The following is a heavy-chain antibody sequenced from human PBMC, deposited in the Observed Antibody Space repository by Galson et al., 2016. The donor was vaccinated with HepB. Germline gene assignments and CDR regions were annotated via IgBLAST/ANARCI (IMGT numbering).Heavy chain of an antibody. CDR3: ARHGPVTTHFY. V-gene: IGHV4-39*01. Sequence: SETPSLTCTVSGDSISSSSYYWGWIRQPPGKGLEWIGSFYSRGNTFHNPSLKSRVALSIDTSKNQFSLNLNSVTAADTAVYYCARHGPVTTHFYWGQGTLVTVSS. D-gene: IGHD4-11*01. CDR1: GDSISSSSYY. CDR2: FYSRGNT. J-gene: IGHJ4*02.